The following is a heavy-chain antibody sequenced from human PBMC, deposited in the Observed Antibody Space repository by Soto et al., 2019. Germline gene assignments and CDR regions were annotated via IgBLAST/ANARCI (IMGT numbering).Heavy chain of an antibody. CDR1: GFTFSSYW. CDR3: ANSASSSWFCYFDY. J-gene: IGHJ4*02. D-gene: IGHD6-13*01. CDR2: INNDGSNT. V-gene: IGHV3-74*01. Sequence: EVQLVESGGGLVQPGGSLRLSCAASGFTFSSYWMHWVRQVPGEGLVWVSRINNDGSNTGYADSVKGRFTISRDNAKNTLHLQMNNLRVEDTAVYYCANSASSSWFCYFDYWGQGTLVTVSS.